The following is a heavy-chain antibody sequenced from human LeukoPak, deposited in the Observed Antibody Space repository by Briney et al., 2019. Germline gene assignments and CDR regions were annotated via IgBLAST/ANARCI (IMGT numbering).Heavy chain of an antibody. CDR1: GFTFSTYW. J-gene: IGHJ4*02. D-gene: IGHD6-6*01. Sequence: HPGGSLRLSCAASGFTFSTYWMNWFRQTPGKGLEWVAKIKADGGEKDHVASVKGRFTISRDNAKNSLYLQMNSLRAEDTAVYYCARAARYYFDYWGQGTLVTVSS. V-gene: IGHV3-7*04. CDR2: IKADGGEK. CDR3: ARAARYYFDY.